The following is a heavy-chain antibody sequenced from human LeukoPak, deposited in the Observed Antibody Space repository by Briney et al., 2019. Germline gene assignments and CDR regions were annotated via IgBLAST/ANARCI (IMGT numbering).Heavy chain of an antibody. CDR2: ISYDGSKK. D-gene: IGHD2-2*01. CDR3: ASYKLNYFDY. J-gene: IGHJ4*02. Sequence: GRSLRLSCAASGFTFSSCAMHWVRQAPGKGLEWVAIISYDGSKKYYADSVKGRFTISGDNSKNTLYLQMNSLRAEDTAVYYCASYKLNYFDYWGQGTLVTVSS. V-gene: IGHV3-30*14. CDR1: GFTFSSCA.